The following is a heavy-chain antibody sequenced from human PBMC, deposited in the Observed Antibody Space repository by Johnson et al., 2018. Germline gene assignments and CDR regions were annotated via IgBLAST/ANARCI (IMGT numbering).Heavy chain of an antibody. CDR2: INHSGST. J-gene: IGHJ3*02. CDR3: ARGRDYSKYVWGGRGAFDI. Sequence: QVGLRQGGAGLFEPSETLSLRCAVYGGSFSGYYWSWIRQPPGKGLEWIGEINHSGSTNYNPSLKSRVTISLDTSKNQFSLKLSSMTAADTAVYYCARGRDYSKYVWGGRGAFDIWGQGTMVTVSS. V-gene: IGHV4-34*01. D-gene: IGHD4-11*01. CDR1: GGSFSGYY.